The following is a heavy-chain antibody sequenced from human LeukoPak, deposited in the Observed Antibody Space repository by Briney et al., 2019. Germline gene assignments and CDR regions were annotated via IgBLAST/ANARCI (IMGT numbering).Heavy chain of an antibody. V-gene: IGHV3-21*01. CDR2: ISSSSGHI. Sequence: PGGSLRLSCAASGFTFSSYSMNWVRQAPGKGLEWVSSISSSSGHIYYADSVKGRFTISRDNAKNSLYLQMNSLRAEDTALYYCARKYSSSSWVDYWGQGTLLTASS. CDR3: ARKYSSSSWVDY. D-gene: IGHD6-13*01. CDR1: GFTFSSYS. J-gene: IGHJ4*02.